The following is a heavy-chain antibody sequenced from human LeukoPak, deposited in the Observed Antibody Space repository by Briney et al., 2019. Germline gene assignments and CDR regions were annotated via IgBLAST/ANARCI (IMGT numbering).Heavy chain of an antibody. Sequence: ASVKVSCKASGYIFSVYALIWVRQAPGQGLEWMGWISAYNGNTHYAQKLQGRVTMTTDTSTSTVYMELRSLRSDDTAVYYCARGSPPRRNYDSRGYYSYYFDYWGQGTLVTVSS. D-gene: IGHD3-22*01. V-gene: IGHV1-18*01. CDR3: ARGSPPRRNYDSRGYYSYYFDY. CDR2: ISAYNGNT. J-gene: IGHJ4*02. CDR1: GYIFSVYA.